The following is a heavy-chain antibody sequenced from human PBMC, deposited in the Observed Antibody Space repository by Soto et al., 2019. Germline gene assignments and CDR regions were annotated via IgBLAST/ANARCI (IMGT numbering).Heavy chain of an antibody. CDR3: ARFPQTAIVGAAYFDY. Sequence: QVQLVQSGAEVKKPGSSVKVSCKASGGTFSSYIISWVRQAPGQGLEWMGRIIPILGIANYAQKFQGRVTIXXDKSQSTAYMELSSLRSEDTAVYYCARFPQTAIVGAAYFDYWGQGTLVTVSS. CDR2: IIPILGIA. CDR1: GGTFSSYI. J-gene: IGHJ4*02. D-gene: IGHD1-26*01. V-gene: IGHV1-69*02.